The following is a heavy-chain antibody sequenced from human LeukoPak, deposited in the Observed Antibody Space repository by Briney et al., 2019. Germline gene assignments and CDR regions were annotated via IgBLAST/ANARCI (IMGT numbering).Heavy chain of an antibody. V-gene: IGHV3-7*04. Sequence: GGSLRLSCATSGFTFSRYWMTWVRQAPGKGLEWVANIKQDGSAKYYVDSVRGRFTISRDNAENSLYLQMNSLRAEDTAVYYCARALESGNSDAGFWGQGTLVTVSS. D-gene: IGHD4-23*01. CDR1: GFTFSRYW. CDR3: ARALESGNSDAGF. J-gene: IGHJ4*02. CDR2: IKQDGSAK.